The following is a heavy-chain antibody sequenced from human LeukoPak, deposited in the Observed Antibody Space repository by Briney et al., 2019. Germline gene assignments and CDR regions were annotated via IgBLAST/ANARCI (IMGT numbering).Heavy chain of an antibody. J-gene: IGHJ4*02. D-gene: IGHD5-18*01. CDR2: IHTSGST. Sequence: SQTLSLTCTVPGGSISSGSYYWSWIRQPAGKGLEWIGRIHTSGSTNYNPSLKSRVTISVDTSKNQFSLTLSSVNAADTAVYYCAREGPYSRPFDYWGQGTLVTVSS. V-gene: IGHV4-61*02. CDR1: GGSISSGSYY. CDR3: AREGPYSRPFDY.